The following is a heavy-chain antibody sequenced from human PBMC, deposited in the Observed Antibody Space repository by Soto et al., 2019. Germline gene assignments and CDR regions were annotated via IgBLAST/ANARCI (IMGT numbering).Heavy chain of an antibody. J-gene: IGHJ6*02. V-gene: IGHV1-2*02. CDR2: IHPNTGGT. D-gene: IGHD4-17*01. CDR1: GYTFTGYY. CDR3: ARDLFGDYENPDYYYYGMDV. Sequence: QEQLVQSGAELKKPGASVKVSCKASGYTFTGYYMHWVRQAPGQGLEWMGWIHPNTGGTNYAQKFKGRVTMTRDTSISTAYMELRRLRSDDTAVYYCARDLFGDYENPDYYYYGMDVWGQGSTVTVSS.